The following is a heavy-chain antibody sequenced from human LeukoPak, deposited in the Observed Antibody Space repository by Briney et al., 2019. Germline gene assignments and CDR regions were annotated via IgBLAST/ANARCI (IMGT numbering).Heavy chain of an antibody. Sequence: PSETLSLTCSVSGGSISGYYWTWVRQPPGKGLEWIGQIHYSGRADYNPSLKSRITMSVDTSRNQISLKLSSVTAADTAVYYCARVRKSPYDFWSGYQNWFDPWGQGTLVTVSS. D-gene: IGHD3-3*01. J-gene: IGHJ5*02. CDR2: IHYSGRA. V-gene: IGHV4-59*12. CDR3: ARVRKSPYDFWSGYQNWFDP. CDR1: GGSISGYY.